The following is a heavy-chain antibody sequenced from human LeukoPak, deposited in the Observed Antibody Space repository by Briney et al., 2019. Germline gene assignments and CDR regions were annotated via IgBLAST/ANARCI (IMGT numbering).Heavy chain of an antibody. CDR3: AKDLGPGSMATSPGFDY. CDR2: ISWNSGSI. Sequence: PGGSLRLSCAASGFTFSSYWMSWVRQAPGKGLEWVSGISWNSGSIGYADSVKGRFTISRDNAKTSLYLQMNSLRAEDTALYYCAKDLGPGSMATSPGFDYWGQGTLVTVSS. J-gene: IGHJ4*02. V-gene: IGHV3-9*01. D-gene: IGHD5-24*01. CDR1: GFTFSSYW.